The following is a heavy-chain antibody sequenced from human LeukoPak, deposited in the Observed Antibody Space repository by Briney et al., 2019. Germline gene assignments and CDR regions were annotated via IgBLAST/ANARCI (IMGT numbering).Heavy chain of an antibody. V-gene: IGHV3-53*01. J-gene: IGHJ4*02. CDR1: GFTVSSNY. CDR2: IYSGGST. Sequence: GESLRLSCAASGFTVSSNYMSWVRQAPGKGLEWVSVIYSGGSTYYADSVKGRFTISRDNSKNTLYLQMNSLRAEDTAVYYCAKDGYDFWSGYFYWGQGTLVTVSS. D-gene: IGHD3-3*01. CDR3: AKDGYDFWSGYFY.